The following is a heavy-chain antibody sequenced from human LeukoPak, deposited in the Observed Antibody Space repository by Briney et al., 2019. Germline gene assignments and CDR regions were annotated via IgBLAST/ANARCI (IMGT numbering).Heavy chain of an antibody. V-gene: IGHV3-30*02. CDR3: AKEWRETGTEFDY. CDR2: IRYDGSNK. CDR1: GFTFSSYG. J-gene: IGHJ4*02. Sequence: PGGSLRLSCAASGFTFSSYGMHWVRQAPGKGLEWVAFIRYDGSNKYYADSVKGRFTISRDNSKNTLYLQMNSLRAEDTAVYYCAKEWRETGTEFDYWGQGTLVTVSS. D-gene: IGHD1-1*01.